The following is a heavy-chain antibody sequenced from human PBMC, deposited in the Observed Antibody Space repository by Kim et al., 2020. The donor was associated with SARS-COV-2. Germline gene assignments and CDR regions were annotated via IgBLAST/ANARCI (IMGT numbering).Heavy chain of an antibody. V-gene: IGHV4-4*07. CDR1: GGSISSYY. J-gene: IGHJ6*02. CDR3: ARDGASTGYYYYGMDV. D-gene: IGHD2-2*01. Sequence: SETLSLTCTVSGGSISSYYWSWIRQPAWKGLEWIGRIYTSGSTNYNPSLKSRVTMSVDTSKNQFSLKLSSVTAADTAVYYCARDGASTGYYYYGMDVWGQGTTVTVSS. CDR2: IYTSGST.